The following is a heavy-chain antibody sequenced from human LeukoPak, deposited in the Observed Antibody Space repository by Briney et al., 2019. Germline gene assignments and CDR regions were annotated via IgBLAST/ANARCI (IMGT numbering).Heavy chain of an antibody. V-gene: IGHV4-34*01. D-gene: IGHD3-22*01. Sequence: PSETLSLTCAVYGGSFSGYYWSWIRQPPGKGMEWIGEINHSGSTNYNPSLKRRVNISVDTSKNQFSLKLSSVTAADTAVYYCARGGPTYYYDSSGYYLSFWGQGTLVTVSS. CDR2: INHSGST. CDR1: GGSFSGYY. CDR3: ARGGPTYYYDSSGYYLSF. J-gene: IGHJ4*02.